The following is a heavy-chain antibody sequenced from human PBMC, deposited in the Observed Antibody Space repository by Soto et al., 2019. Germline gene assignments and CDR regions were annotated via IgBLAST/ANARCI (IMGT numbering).Heavy chain of an antibody. D-gene: IGHD5-12*01. Sequence: LRLSCAASGFTFSSYSMNWVRQAPGKGLEWISSISSSSSYIYYADSVKGRFTISRDNAKNSLYLQMNSLRAEDTAVYYCARDSGYDPTNYYYYYGMDVWGQRTTVTVSS. V-gene: IGHV3-21*01. CDR3: ARDSGYDPTNYYYYYGMDV. CDR1: GFTFSSYS. J-gene: IGHJ6*02. CDR2: ISSSSSYI.